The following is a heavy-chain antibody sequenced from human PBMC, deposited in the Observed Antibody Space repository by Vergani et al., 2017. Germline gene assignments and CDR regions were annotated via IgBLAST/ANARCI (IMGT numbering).Heavy chain of an antibody. V-gene: IGHV1-3*01. J-gene: IGHJ5*02. CDR1: GYTFTTYA. Sequence: QVQLVQSGAEVKKPGASVKVSCKASGYTFTTYAMHWVRQAPGQRIEWMGWINAGSGNTKCSQKFQGRVTITRDTSASIAYMELSSLISEDTAVYYCARGTPKITHNWFDPWGQGTLVTVSS. CDR2: INAGSGNT. D-gene: IGHD1-14*01. CDR3: ARGTPKITHNWFDP.